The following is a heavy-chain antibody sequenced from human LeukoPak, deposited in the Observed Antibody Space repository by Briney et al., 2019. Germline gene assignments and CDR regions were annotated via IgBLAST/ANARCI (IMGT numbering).Heavy chain of an antibody. J-gene: IGHJ4*02. CDR2: INPNSGDT. Sequence: VASVKVSCKASGYTFTGYHMHWVRQAPGQGLEWMGRINPNSGDTNYAQKFQGRVTMTRDTSISTAYMELSRLRSDDTAVYYCATGSPSGPFDYWGQGTLVTVSS. CDR3: ATGSPSGPFDY. V-gene: IGHV1-2*06. D-gene: IGHD2-15*01. CDR1: GYTFTGYH.